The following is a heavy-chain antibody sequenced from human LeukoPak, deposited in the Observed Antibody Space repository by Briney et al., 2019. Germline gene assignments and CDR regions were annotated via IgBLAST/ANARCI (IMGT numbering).Heavy chain of an antibody. Sequence: ASVKVSCKASGYTFTSYGISWVRQAPGQGLEWMGWISVYNGNTHYAQKFQGRVTTTTDTSTSTAYMELRSLRSDDTAVYYCARASILRFLEWLLPDVFDIWGQGTMVTVSS. D-gene: IGHD3-3*01. CDR3: ARASILRFLEWLLPDVFDI. V-gene: IGHV1-18*01. J-gene: IGHJ3*02. CDR1: GYTFTSYG. CDR2: ISVYNGNT.